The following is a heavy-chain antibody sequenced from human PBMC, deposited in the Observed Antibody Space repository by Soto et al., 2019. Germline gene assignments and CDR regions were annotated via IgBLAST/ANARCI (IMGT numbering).Heavy chain of an antibody. CDR1: RFTFRSYA. J-gene: IGHJ3*01. CDR2: ISDSGGNS. Sequence: VGSLRLSCATSRFTFRSYAMSWVRQAPGKGLEWVSGISDSGGNSYYADYVEGRFTISKDISKNTLYLQMNSLRAEDTAVYYCARRSPSWAFDVWGQGTMVTVSS. CDR3: ARRSPSWAFDV. V-gene: IGHV3-23*01. D-gene: IGHD2-15*01.